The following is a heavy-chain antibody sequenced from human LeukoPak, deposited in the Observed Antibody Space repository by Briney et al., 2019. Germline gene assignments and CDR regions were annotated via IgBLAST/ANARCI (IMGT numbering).Heavy chain of an antibody. CDR2: IYYSGST. Sequence: SEALSLICTVSGGSISSSSYYWGWIRPPPGKGLEWIGSIYYSGSTYYNPSLKSRVTISVDTSKNQFSLKLSSVTAADTAVYYCARHSSSNFDYWGQGTLVTVSS. J-gene: IGHJ4*02. CDR1: GGSISSSSYY. V-gene: IGHV4-39*01. CDR3: ARHSSSNFDY. D-gene: IGHD6-13*01.